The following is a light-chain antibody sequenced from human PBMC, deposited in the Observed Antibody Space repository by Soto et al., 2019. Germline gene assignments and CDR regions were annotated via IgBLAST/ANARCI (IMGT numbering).Light chain of an antibody. CDR2: DAS. Sequence: DIQMTQSPSTLSASVGDRVTITCRASQSISDYLAWYQQRPGKPPNLLIYDASNLASGVPSRFSGSGSGTDFTLTISSLQPDDFATYFCQQYNTFPYTFGQGTKLEI. CDR3: QQYNTFPYT. J-gene: IGKJ2*01. CDR1: QSISDY. V-gene: IGKV1-5*01.